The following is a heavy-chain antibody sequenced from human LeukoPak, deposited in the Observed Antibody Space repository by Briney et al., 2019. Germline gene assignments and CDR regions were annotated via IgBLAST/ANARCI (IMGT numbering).Heavy chain of an antibody. CDR3: ARGSDGYNPGNFGY. V-gene: IGHV4-31*03. D-gene: IGHD5-12*01. CDR2: IYYSGST. J-gene: IGHJ4*02. Sequence: SETLSLTCSVSGDSISGGGYYWSWIRQHPGKDLEWIGYIYYSGSTSYNPSLKSRVTISVDTSKNQFSLKLSSVTAADTAVYYCARGSDGYNPGNFGYWGQGTLVTVSS. CDR1: GDSISGGGYY.